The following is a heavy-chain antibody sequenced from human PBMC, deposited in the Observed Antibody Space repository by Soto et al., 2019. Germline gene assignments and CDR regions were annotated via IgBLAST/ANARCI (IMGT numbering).Heavy chain of an antibody. CDR3: AKRPRALLTFDY. CDR1: GFTFSSYS. Sequence: PGGSLRLSCAASGFTFSSYSMNWVRQAPGKGLEWVSSISNSSSNIYYADSVKGRFTISRDNSKNTLYLQMNSLRAEDTAIHYCAKRPRALLTFDYWGQGTLVTVSS. J-gene: IGHJ4*02. CDR2: ISNSSSNI. V-gene: IGHV3-21*04. D-gene: IGHD1-26*01.